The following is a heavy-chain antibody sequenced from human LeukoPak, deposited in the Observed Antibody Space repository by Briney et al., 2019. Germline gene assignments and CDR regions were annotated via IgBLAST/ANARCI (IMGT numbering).Heavy chain of an antibody. CDR1: GGTFSSYA. V-gene: IGHV1-69*13. Sequence: GASVKVSCKASGGTFSSYAISWVRQAPGQGLEWMGGIIPIFGTANYAQKFQGRVTITADESTSTAYMELSSLRSEDTAVYYCAREVSWDYYYMDVWGKGTTVIISS. J-gene: IGHJ6*03. D-gene: IGHD1-26*01. CDR3: AREVSWDYYYMDV. CDR2: IIPIFGTA.